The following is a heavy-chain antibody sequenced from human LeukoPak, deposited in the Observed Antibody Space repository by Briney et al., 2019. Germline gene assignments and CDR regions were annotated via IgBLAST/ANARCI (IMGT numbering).Heavy chain of an antibody. CDR2: ISSSISTM. V-gene: IGHV3-48*01. Sequence: GGSLRLSCAASGFTFSTYSMNWVRQAPGKGLEWVSYISSSISTMYYADSVEGRFTISRDNAKTSLYLQMNSLRSEDTAVYYCARGPASYYESSGYSYYFDFWGQGTLVTVSS. CDR3: ARGPASYYESSGYSYYFDF. J-gene: IGHJ4*02. D-gene: IGHD3-22*01. CDR1: GFTFSTYS.